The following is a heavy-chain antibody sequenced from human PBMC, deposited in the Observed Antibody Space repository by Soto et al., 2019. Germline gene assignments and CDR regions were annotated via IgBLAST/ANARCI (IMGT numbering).Heavy chain of an antibody. V-gene: IGHV3-53*01. CDR3: TRDGRGLGRLALFEY. Sequence: EVQLVESGGGLIHPGGSLRLSCAASGFNVNSDYMNWVRQTPGKGLEWVASIYSGENTYYADSVRGRFTISRDKSKYTIYFQLSSRRIEDTAVYYCTRDGRGLGRLALFEYWGQGVVVTVSS. CDR2: IYSGENT. CDR1: GFNVNSDY. J-gene: IGHJ4*02. D-gene: IGHD3-9*01.